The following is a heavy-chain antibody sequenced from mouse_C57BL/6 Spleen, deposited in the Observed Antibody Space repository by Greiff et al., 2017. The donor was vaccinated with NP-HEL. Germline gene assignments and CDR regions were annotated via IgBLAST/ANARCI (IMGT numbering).Heavy chain of an antibody. CDR3: ARALYYGNYWFAY. Sequence: VQLQQPGAELVKPGASVKLSCKASGYTFTSYWMHWVKQRPGRGLEWIGRIDPNSGGTKYNEKFKSKATLTVDKPSSTAYMQLSSLTSEDSAVYYCARALYYGNYWFAYWGQGTLVTVSA. CDR2: IDPNSGGT. D-gene: IGHD2-1*01. J-gene: IGHJ3*01. CDR1: GYTFTSYW. V-gene: IGHV1-72*01.